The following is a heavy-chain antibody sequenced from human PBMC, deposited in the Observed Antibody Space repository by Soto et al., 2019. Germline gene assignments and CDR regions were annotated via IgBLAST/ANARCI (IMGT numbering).Heavy chain of an antibody. J-gene: IGHJ4*02. CDR3: ARGRWYYDSSGSRIDY. CDR1: GFTFSSYS. V-gene: IGHV3-48*02. CDR2: ISSSSSTI. D-gene: IGHD3-22*01. Sequence: EVQLVESGGGLVQPGGSLRLSCAASGFTFSSYSMNWVRQAPGKGLEWVSYISSSSSTIYYADSVKGRFTISRDNAKNSLYLQMNSLRDEDTAVYYCARGRWYYDSSGSRIDYWGQGTLVTVSS.